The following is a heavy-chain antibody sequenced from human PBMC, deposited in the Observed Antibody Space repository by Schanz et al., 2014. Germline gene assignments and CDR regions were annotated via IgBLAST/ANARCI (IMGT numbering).Heavy chain of an antibody. CDR3: AKVAPAATYLDS. J-gene: IGHJ4*02. V-gene: IGHV3-21*04. CDR1: GFIFSAYT. D-gene: IGHD2-2*01. Sequence: VQLVESGGGVVQPGRSLRLSCAASGFIFSAYTMNWVRQAPGKGLEWVSSISSGGRNISYADSLKGRFTISRDNAKNSLFLQMNSLSAEDTAVYYCAKVAPAATYLDSWGLGTLVTVSS. CDR2: ISSGGRNI.